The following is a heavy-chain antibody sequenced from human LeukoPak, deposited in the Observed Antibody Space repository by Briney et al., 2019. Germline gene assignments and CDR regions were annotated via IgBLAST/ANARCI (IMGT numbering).Heavy chain of an antibody. V-gene: IGHV4-59*01. CDR1: GGSISSYY. CDR3: AREGTDQYYYYYMDV. Sequence: SETLSLTCTVSGGSISSYYWSWIRQPPGKGLQWIGYIYYSGSTNYNPSLKSRVTISVDTSKNQFSLKLSSVTAADTAVYYCAREGTDQYYYYYMDVWGKGTTFTVSS. CDR2: IYYSGST. D-gene: IGHD3-10*01. J-gene: IGHJ6*03.